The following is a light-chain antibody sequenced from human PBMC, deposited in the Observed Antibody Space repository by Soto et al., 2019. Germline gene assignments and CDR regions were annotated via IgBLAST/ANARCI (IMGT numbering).Light chain of an antibody. CDR2: GNT. CDR1: SSNIGAGFD. J-gene: IGLJ2*01. V-gene: IGLV1-40*01. CDR3: QSSDNSLSHQIV. Sequence: QSVLAQPPSVSGVPGQRVTISCTGNSSNIGAGFDVHWYQRISGTAPKLLIFGNTNRPSGVPDRFSGSKSGSSASLAITGLQAEDEADYYCQSSDNSLSHQIVFGGGTKLTVL.